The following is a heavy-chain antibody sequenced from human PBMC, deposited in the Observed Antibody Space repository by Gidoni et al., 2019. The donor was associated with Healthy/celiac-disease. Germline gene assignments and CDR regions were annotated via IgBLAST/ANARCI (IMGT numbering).Heavy chain of an antibody. CDR2: ISSHGGST. V-gene: IGHV3-64D*06. D-gene: IGHD6-19*01. CDR1: GFTFSSYA. J-gene: IGHJ3*02. Sequence: EVQRVESGGGLVQPGGSLRLSCSDSGFTFSSYAMHWVRQAPGKGLGYVSAISSHGGSTYYADSVNGRFTISRDNSKNTLYLQMSSLRAEDTAVYYCVKGMTVARSGAFDIWGQGTMVTVSS. CDR3: VKGMTVARSGAFDI.